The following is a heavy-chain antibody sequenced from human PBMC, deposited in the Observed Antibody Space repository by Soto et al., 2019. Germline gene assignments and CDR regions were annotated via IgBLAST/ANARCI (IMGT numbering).Heavy chain of an antibody. D-gene: IGHD2-15*01. Sequence: ASVKVSCKVSGYTLTELSMHWVRQAPGRGLEWMGGFDPEDGETIYAQKFQGRVTMSEDTSTDTAYMELSSLRSEDTAVYYCATGLLNPDAFDIWGQGTMVTVSS. V-gene: IGHV1-24*01. CDR3: ATGLLNPDAFDI. CDR2: FDPEDGET. CDR1: GYTLTELS. J-gene: IGHJ3*02.